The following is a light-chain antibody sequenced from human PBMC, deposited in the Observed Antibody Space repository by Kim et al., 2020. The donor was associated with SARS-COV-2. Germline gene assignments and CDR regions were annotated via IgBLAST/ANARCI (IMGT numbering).Light chain of an antibody. J-gene: IGKJ2*01. Sequence: YVFPGERANLSCRASQSVSSNLSWYQQKPGQAPRLLIYGASTRATGIPARFSGSGSGTEFTLTISSLQSEDFAVYYCQQYNNWPLTFGQGTKLEI. CDR2: GAS. CDR1: QSVSSN. CDR3: QQYNNWPLT. V-gene: IGKV3-15*01.